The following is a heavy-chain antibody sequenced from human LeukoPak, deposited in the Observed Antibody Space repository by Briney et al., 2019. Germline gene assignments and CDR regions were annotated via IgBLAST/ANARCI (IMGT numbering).Heavy chain of an antibody. D-gene: IGHD5-18*01. CDR2: ITIKGDGYGT. CDR1: GFTFSGST. Sequence: GGSPRLSCAASGFTFSGSTIHWVRQASGKGLEWVGRITIKGDGYGTAYAASVKGRFTLSRDDSRNTAYLQMNSLETEDTAAYYCISDLYSYGVNWGQGPLVSVSS. CDR3: ISDLYSYGVN. J-gene: IGHJ4*02. V-gene: IGHV3-73*01.